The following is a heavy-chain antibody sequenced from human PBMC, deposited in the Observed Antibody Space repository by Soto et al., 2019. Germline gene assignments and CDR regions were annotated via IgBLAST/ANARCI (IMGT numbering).Heavy chain of an antibody. CDR3: ASYYDFWSGYSFDP. V-gene: IGHV1-24*01. D-gene: IGHD3-3*01. CDR1: GYTLTELS. Sequence: ASVKVSCKVSGYTLTELSMHWVRQAPGKGLEWMGGFDPEDGETIYAQKFQGRVTMTEDTSTDTAYVELSSLRSEDTAVYYCASYYDFWSGYSFDPWGQGTLVTVSS. CDR2: FDPEDGET. J-gene: IGHJ5*02.